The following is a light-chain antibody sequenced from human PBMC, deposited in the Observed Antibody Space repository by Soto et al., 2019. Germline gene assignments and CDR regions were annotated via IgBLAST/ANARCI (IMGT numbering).Light chain of an antibody. Sequence: QSALTQPASVSESPGQSITISCTGTSSDVGVYNYVSWYQQHPGKAPKLMIYEVSNRPSGVSNRFSGSKSGNTASLTISGPQAEDEADYYCSSYTSSSTLAVVFGGGTKLTVL. J-gene: IGLJ2*01. CDR1: SSDVGVYNY. V-gene: IGLV2-14*01. CDR2: EVS. CDR3: SSYTSSSTLAVV.